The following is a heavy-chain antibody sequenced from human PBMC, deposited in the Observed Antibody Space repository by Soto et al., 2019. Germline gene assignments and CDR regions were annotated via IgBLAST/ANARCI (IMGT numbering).Heavy chain of an antibody. CDR2: IGPETGAT. CDR1: GYTFTGHY. V-gene: IGHV1-2*02. CDR3: GRGRSGQIVVFY. Sequence: ASVKVSCKASGYTFTGHYIHWVRQAPEQGPEWMGEIGPETGATRYAQKFQGRVTMTRDMSITTVYMELNNLSPDDTAVYYCGRGRSGQIVVFYWGQGTPVTISS. J-gene: IGHJ4*02. D-gene: IGHD1-26*01.